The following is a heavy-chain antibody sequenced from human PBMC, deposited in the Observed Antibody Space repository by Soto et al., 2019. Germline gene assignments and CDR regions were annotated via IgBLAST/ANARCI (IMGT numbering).Heavy chain of an antibody. CDR3: ARAYTSYNQYYNWFDP. Sequence: SETLSLTCTVSGGSISSGDHYWSWIRQPPGKGLEWIGYIYYSGTTYYNPSLKSRVTVSVDTSKKQFYLNLSSVTAADTAVYYCARAYTSYNQYYNWFDPWGQGTLVTVS. CDR2: IYYSGTT. D-gene: IGHD1-26*01. CDR1: GGSISSGDHY. J-gene: IGHJ5*02. V-gene: IGHV4-30-4*01.